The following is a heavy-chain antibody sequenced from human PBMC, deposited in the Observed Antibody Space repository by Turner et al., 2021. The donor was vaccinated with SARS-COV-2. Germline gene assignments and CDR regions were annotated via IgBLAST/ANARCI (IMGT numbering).Heavy chain of an antibody. V-gene: IGHV3-66*04. CDR3: ARHKWRRGAFDY. J-gene: IGHJ4*02. CDR2: IYSGGST. Sequence: EVPLVESGGGLIQHGGSLILSCAASGFTVSSNYMSWVRRAPGKGLEWVSLIYSGGSTDYADSVKGRFTISRDNSKNTLSLQMNSLRAEDTAVYYCARHKWRRGAFDYWGQGTLVTVSS. CDR1: GFTVSSNY. D-gene: IGHD5-12*01.